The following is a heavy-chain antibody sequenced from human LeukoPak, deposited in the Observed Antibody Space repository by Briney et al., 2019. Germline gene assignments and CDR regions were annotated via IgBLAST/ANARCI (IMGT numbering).Heavy chain of an antibody. Sequence: GGSLRLSCAASGFTFSSYWMSWVRQAPGKGLEWVADIKQDGSEKYYVGSVKGRFTISRDNAKNSLYLQMNSLRAEDTAVYYCARDYYGSGSYYNDQYFYYMDVWGKGTTVTVSS. CDR2: IKQDGSEK. CDR1: GFTFSSYW. D-gene: IGHD3-10*01. J-gene: IGHJ6*03. V-gene: IGHV3-7*01. CDR3: ARDYYGSGSYYNDQYFYYMDV.